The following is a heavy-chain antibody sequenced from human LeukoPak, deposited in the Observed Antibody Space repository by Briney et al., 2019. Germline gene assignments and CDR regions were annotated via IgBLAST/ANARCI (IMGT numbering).Heavy chain of an antibody. Sequence: ASVKVSFKASGYTFTSYSITWVRQAPGQGLEWMGWINAYNENTNYPQKLQGRVTMTTDTSTSTAYMELRRLRSDGTAVYYCARAHSSSSFMRAFDIWGQGTMVTVSS. J-gene: IGHJ3*02. D-gene: IGHD6-6*01. CDR1: GYTFTSYS. CDR3: ARAHSSSSFMRAFDI. CDR2: INAYNENT. V-gene: IGHV1-18*01.